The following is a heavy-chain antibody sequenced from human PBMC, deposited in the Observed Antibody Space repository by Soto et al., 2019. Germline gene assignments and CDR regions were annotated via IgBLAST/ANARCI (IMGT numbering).Heavy chain of an antibody. Sequence: ASVKVSCKASGYIFTSYYIHWVRQAPGQGLECMGIINPSGGGTSYTQKFQGRVTMTRDTSTSTVYMELSSLRSEDTAVYYCARDGGPTLDYGLYYFDQWGQGTLVTVSS. CDR2: INPSGGGT. CDR3: ARDGGPTLDYGLYYFDQ. D-gene: IGHD4-17*01. CDR1: GYIFTSYY. V-gene: IGHV1-46*03. J-gene: IGHJ4*02.